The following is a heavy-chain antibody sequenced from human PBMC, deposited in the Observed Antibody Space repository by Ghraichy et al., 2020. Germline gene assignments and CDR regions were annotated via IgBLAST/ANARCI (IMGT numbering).Heavy chain of an antibody. J-gene: IGHJ2*01. Sequence: GGSLRLCCAASGFTFSSCAMSWVRQAPGKGLEWVSTISGSVANQNYEDSVKGRFPISGENSKNRLYLQMSSLRADDTAVYYCAKDPNSAWYFELWGRGTLVTVSS. CDR1: GFTFSSCA. CDR2: ISGSVANQ. D-gene: IGHD1-26*01. CDR3: AKDPNSAWYFEL. V-gene: IGHV3-23*01.